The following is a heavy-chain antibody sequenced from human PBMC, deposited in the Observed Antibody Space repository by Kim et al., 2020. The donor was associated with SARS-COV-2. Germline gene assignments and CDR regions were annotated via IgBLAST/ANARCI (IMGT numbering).Heavy chain of an antibody. V-gene: IGHV1-3*01. J-gene: IGHJ3*02. Sequence: ASVKVSCKASGYTFTSYAMHWVRQAPGQRLEWMGWINAGNGNTKYSQKFQGRVTITRDTSASTAYMELSSLRSEDTAVYYCARKKAPSMITFGGVKTDAFDIWGQGTMVTVSS. CDR3: ARKKAPSMITFGGVKTDAFDI. CDR1: GYTFTSYA. D-gene: IGHD3-16*01. CDR2: INAGNGNT.